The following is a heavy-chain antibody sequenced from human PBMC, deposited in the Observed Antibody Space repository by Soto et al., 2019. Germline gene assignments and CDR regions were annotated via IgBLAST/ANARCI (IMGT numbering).Heavy chain of an antibody. CDR1: GGSISSGGYY. D-gene: IGHD3-22*01. CDR2: IYYSGST. CDR3: AAYDSSGYYYGFSRDSFDI. J-gene: IGHJ3*02. Sequence: SETLSLTCTVSGGSISSGGYYWSWIRQHPGKGLEWIGYIYYSGSTYYNPSLKSRVTISVDTSKNQFSLKLSSVTAADTAVYYCAAYDSSGYYYGFSRDSFDIWGQGTMVTVSS. V-gene: IGHV4-31*03.